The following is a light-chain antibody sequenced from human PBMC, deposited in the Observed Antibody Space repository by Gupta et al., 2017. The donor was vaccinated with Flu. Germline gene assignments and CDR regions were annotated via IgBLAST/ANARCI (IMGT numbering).Light chain of an antibody. CDR3: QQSDRAPYR. CDR2: GAS. CDR1: QNIDNY. J-gene: IGKJ2*03. V-gene: IGKV1-39*01. Sequence: DIQLTQSPSSLSASVGARVTITCRASQNIDNYLSWYRHKPGKAPEALIYGASGLQSGVPSRFSATGSGTHYTLTISSLQPEDFATYYCQQSDRAPYRFGQGTKLEIK.